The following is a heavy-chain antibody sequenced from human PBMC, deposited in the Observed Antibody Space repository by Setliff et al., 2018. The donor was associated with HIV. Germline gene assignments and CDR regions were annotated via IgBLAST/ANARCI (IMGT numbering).Heavy chain of an antibody. D-gene: IGHD3-16*01. V-gene: IGHV3-48*03. CDR1: GFTFSNYE. J-gene: IGHJ4*02. Sequence: GGSLRLSCAASGFTFSNYEMNWVRQAPGKGLEWVSYITGSGSRIYYADSVKGRFTISRDNAKNSVYLQMNSLRAEDTAVYYCGRDEETGGVDYWGQGTLVTVSS. CDR3: GRDEETGGVDY. CDR2: ITGSGSRI.